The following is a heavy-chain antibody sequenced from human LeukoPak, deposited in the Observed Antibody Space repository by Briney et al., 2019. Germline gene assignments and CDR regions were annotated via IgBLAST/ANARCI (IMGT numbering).Heavy chain of an antibody. CDR2: ISGSGGST. Sequence: PGGSLRLSCAASGFTFSSYAMSWVRQAPGKGLEWVSAISGSGGSTYYADSVKGRFTISRDNSKNTLYLQMNSLRAEDTAVYYCAKRLVYYGSGSLVYWGQGTLVTVSS. D-gene: IGHD3-10*01. CDR3: AKRLVYYGSGSLVY. J-gene: IGHJ4*02. V-gene: IGHV3-23*01. CDR1: GFTFSSYA.